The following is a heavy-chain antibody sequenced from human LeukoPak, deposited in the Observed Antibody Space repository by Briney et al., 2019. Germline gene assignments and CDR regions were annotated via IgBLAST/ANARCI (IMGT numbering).Heavy chain of an antibody. CDR2: INHSWST. CDR3: ARLNKPGWFDP. V-gene: IGHV4-38-2*02. J-gene: IGHJ5*02. D-gene: IGHD1-14*01. CDR1: GYSISNNFY. Sequence: SETLSLTCTVSGYSISNNFYWAWIRQSPGKGLEWIVSINHSWSTYYNPSLKSRVTISVDTSKNQFSLMLNSVTATDTAVYYCARLNKPGWFDPWGQGTLVTVSS.